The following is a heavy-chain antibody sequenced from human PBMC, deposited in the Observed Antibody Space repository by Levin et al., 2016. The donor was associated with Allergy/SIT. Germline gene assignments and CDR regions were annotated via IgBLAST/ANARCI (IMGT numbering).Heavy chain of an antibody. V-gene: IGHV1-2*02. J-gene: IGHJ4*02. CDR2: INPNSGGT. Sequence: ASVKVSCKASGYTFTGYYMHWVRQAPGQGLEWMGWINPNSGGTNYAQKFQGRVTMTRDTSISTAYMELSRLRSDDTAVYYCARVPGEDIVVVVAATPPYFDYWGQGTLVTVSS. D-gene: IGHD2-15*01. CDR3: ARVPGEDIVVVVAATPPYFDY. CDR1: GYTFTGYY.